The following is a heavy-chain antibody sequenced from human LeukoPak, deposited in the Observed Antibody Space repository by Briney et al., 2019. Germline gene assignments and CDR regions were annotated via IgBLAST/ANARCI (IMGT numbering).Heavy chain of an antibody. J-gene: IGHJ4*02. Sequence: ASVKVSCKASGYTFTGHLLHWVRQAPGQRLEWMGGINPNSGGTTYAPKFRGRVTMTRDTSISTVYLELTNLRSDDTAVYYCAREREGLYDILTGYFGYWGQGTLVTVSS. D-gene: IGHD3-9*01. V-gene: IGHV1-2*02. CDR3: AREREGLYDILTGYFGY. CDR1: GYTFTGHL. CDR2: INPNSGGT.